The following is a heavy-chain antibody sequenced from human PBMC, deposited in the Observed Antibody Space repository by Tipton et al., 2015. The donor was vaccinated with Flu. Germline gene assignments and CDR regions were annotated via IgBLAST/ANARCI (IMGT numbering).Heavy chain of an antibody. Sequence: TLSLTCTVSGGSISSGGAYWSWIRQHPGKGLEWIATIHRSGSTKYNPSLKSRVTISVDTSKNQFSLEMRSVTAADTAVYYCARRDYSNYVSEPKNWFHPWGHGTLVTISS. V-gene: IGHV4-39*07. CDR2: IHRSGST. D-gene: IGHD4-11*01. CDR3: ARRDYSNYVSEPKNWFHP. CDR1: GGSISSGGAY. J-gene: IGHJ5*02.